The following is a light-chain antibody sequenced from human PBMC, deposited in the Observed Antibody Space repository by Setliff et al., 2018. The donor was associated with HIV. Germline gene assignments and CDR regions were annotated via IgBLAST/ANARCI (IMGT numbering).Light chain of an antibody. CDR2: EVT. J-gene: IGLJ1*01. CDR1: SSDIGGYNF. V-gene: IGLV2-14*01. Sequence: QSALTQPASVSGPPGQSITISCTGTSSDIGGYNFVSWYQHHPGKAPKLMIYEVTNRPSGVSNRFSGSKSGNTASLTISGLQADDEADYYCSSYTSSSPYVFGTGTKVTV. CDR3: SSYTSSSPYV.